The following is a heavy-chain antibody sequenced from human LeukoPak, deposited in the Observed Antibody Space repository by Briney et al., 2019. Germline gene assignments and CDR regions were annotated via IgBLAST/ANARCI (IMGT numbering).Heavy chain of an antibody. D-gene: IGHD2-15*01. Sequence: SETLSLTCAVSGGSISSGGYSWNWIRQPPGKGLEWIGYIYHSGSTYYNPSLKSRVTISVDRSKNQFSLKLSSVTAADTAVYYCARVVVAGNWFDPWGQGTLVTVSS. CDR2: IYHSGST. CDR1: GGSISSGGYS. V-gene: IGHV4-30-2*01. CDR3: ARVVVAGNWFDP. J-gene: IGHJ5*02.